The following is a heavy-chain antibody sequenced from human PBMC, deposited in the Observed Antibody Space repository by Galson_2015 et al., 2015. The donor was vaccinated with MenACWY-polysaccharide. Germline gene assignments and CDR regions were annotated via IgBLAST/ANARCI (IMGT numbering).Heavy chain of an antibody. V-gene: IGHV5-51*01. J-gene: IGHJ3*02. CDR2: IYPGDSDT. D-gene: IGHD1-1*01. CDR1: GYSFRTFW. Sequence: SGAEVKKPGESLTISCKGSGYSFRTFWIGWVRQMPGKGLEWMGIIYPGDSDTRHSPSFQGQVIISADKSTNTAYLQWSSLKASDTAMYYCTRHRAADGTIDAFEIWGQGTMVTVSS. CDR3: TRHRAADGTIDAFEI.